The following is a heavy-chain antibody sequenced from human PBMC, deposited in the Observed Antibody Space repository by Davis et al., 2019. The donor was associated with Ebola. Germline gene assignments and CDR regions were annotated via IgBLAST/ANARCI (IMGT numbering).Heavy chain of an antibody. D-gene: IGHD3-22*01. Sequence: GESLKISCAASGFTFSNAWMSWVRQAPGKGLEWVAFIRSEATSQDYGKSVQGRFFISRDDSKNTLYLQMNSLRVDDTAVYFCARDGPNYDVDYWGQGTLVTVSA. CDR3: ARDGPNYDVDY. J-gene: IGHJ4*02. CDR1: GFTFSNAW. V-gene: IGHV3-30*02. CDR2: IRSEATSQ.